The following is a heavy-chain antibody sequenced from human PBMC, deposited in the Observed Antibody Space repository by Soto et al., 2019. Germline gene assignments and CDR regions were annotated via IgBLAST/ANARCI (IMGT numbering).Heavy chain of an antibody. CDR3: ARDYGDYDFLDY. V-gene: IGHV3-30-3*01. CDR1: GFTFSRYA. D-gene: IGHD4-17*01. Sequence: QVQLVESGGGVVQPGRSLRLSCAASGFTFSRYAIHWVRQAPGKGLEWVAVISYDGSDKYYAGSVKGRFTISRDNSKNTLDLQMNSLRGDDTAVYYCARDYGDYDFLDYWGQGTLVTVSS. J-gene: IGHJ4*02. CDR2: ISYDGSDK.